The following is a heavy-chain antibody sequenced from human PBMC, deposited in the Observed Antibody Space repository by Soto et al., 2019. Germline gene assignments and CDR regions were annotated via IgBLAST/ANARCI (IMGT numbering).Heavy chain of an antibody. D-gene: IGHD4-17*01. CDR2: MNPKSGNT. CDR3: VRVYGEIDY. V-gene: IGHV1-8*01. J-gene: IGHJ4*02. Sequence: QVQLVQSGAEVKKPGASVKVSCKASGYTFTNYDINWVRQATGQGLEWMGWMNPKSGNTGYAQQFQGRVIMTRSTSISTAYTELSSLRSEDAAVYYCVRVYGEIDYWGQGTLVTVSS. CDR1: GYTFTNYD.